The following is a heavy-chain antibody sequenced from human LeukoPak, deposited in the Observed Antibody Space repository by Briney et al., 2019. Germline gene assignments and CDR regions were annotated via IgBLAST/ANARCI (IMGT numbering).Heavy chain of an antibody. CDR2: IKQDGSDK. CDR3: ARYCSGGSCWDV. D-gene: IGHD2-15*01. Sequence: GGSLRLSCAASGFTFSSYWMSWVRQAPGKGLEWVANIKQDGSDKYYVDSVKGRFTISRDNAKDSLYLQMNSLRAEDTAVYYCARYCSGGSCWDVWGQGTTVTVSS. CDR1: GFTFSSYW. J-gene: IGHJ6*02. V-gene: IGHV3-7*01.